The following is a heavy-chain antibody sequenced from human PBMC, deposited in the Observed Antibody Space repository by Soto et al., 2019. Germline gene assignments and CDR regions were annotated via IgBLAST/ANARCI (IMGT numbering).Heavy chain of an antibody. J-gene: IGHJ4*02. CDR3: ARGDRYGSGTYYDY. CDR2: TYNSGSI. V-gene: IGHV4-31*03. D-gene: IGHD3-10*01. Sequence: QVQLQESGPGLVKPSQNLSLTCTVSRGSISSGGYYWSWFRHHPGKGLEWIGYTYNSGSIRYNPYLKSRVTISGDMSKNLFSLKLNSLTAADTAMYFWARGDRYGSGTYYDYWGQGTLVTVYS. CDR1: RGSISSGGYY.